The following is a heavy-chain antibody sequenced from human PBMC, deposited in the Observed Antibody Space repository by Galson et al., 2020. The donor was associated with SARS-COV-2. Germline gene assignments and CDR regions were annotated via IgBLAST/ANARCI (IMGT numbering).Heavy chain of an antibody. CDR3: ARVTHDYRNYAVRLYPYGMDV. Sequence: GGSLRLSCAASGFTFGSYSMNWVRQAPGKGLEWVSSISSSSSYEYYADSVKGRFTVSRDNAKNSLYLQMNSLRAEDTAVYYCARVTHDYRNYAVRLYPYGMDVWGQGTTVTVSS. D-gene: IGHD4-4*01. CDR2: ISSSSSYE. J-gene: IGHJ6*02. CDR1: GFTFGSYS. V-gene: IGHV3-21*01.